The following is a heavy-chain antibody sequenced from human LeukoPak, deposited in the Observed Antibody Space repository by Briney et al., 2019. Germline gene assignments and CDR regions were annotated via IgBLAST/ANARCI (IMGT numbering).Heavy chain of an antibody. Sequence: GGSLRLSCAACGFTFSNYWMSWVRQAPGKGLEGVANIKQDGSEKYNVDSVKGRFTIYRDNAKNSLYLQMNRLRAEDTAMYYCARVVNRFSLFPEWGQGTLVTVSS. J-gene: IGHJ4*02. CDR2: IKQDGSEK. CDR1: GFTFSNYW. D-gene: IGHD2-21*01. V-gene: IGHV3-7*01. CDR3: ARVVNRFSLFPE.